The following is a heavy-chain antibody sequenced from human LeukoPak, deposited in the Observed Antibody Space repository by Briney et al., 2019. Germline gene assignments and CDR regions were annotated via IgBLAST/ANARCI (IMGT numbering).Heavy chain of an antibody. CDR1: VGSFSSYY. CDR2: INHSGST. V-gene: IGHV4-34*01. Sequence: SETLSLTRAVYVGSFSSYYWTWIRQPAGKGLEWIGEINHSGSTYYNPSLKSRVTISVDTSKNQFSLKLSSVTAADTAVYYCARGVPGITMGRNPPWSQGSLVTVSS. D-gene: IGHD3-10*01. J-gene: IGHJ5*02. CDR3: ARGVPGITMGRNPP.